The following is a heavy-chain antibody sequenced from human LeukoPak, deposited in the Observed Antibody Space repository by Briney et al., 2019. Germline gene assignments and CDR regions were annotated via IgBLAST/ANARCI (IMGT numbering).Heavy chain of an antibody. J-gene: IGHJ4*02. D-gene: IGHD3-10*01. CDR1: GGSFSGYY. V-gene: IGHV4-34*01. CDR3: ARHGNYCGSGSYY. Sequence: SETLSLTCAVYGGSFSGYYWSWIRQPPGKGLEWIGEINYSGSTNYNPSLKSRVTISVDTSKNQFSLKLSSVTAADTAVYYCARHGNYCGSGSYYWGQGTLVTVSS. CDR2: INYSGST.